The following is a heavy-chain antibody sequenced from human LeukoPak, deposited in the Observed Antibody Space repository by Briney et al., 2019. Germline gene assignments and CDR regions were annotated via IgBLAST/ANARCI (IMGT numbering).Heavy chain of an antibody. J-gene: IGHJ4*02. V-gene: IGHV4-59*12. CDR2: IHYSGST. CDR3: ARTRSQGVAAQYFDY. CDR1: GGSISSYS. D-gene: IGHD6-13*01. Sequence: SETLSLTCTVSGGSISSYSWGWIRQPPGKGLEWIGYIHYSGSTNYNPSLKSRVTISVDTSKNQFSLKLGSVTAADTAVYYCARTRSQGVAAQYFDYWGQGTLVTVSS.